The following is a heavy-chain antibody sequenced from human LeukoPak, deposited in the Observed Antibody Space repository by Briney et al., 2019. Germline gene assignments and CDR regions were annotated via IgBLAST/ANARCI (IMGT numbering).Heavy chain of an antibody. CDR1: GFAFSSYW. CDR3: ARDESVLLWFGELGASNDAFDS. Sequence: PGGALRLSSAASGFAFSSYWMSWVRRAPGKGLGWGANIKQEGSEKYYVDSVKGRFTISRDNAKNSLYLQMNSLRAEDTAVYYCARDESVLLWFGELGASNDAFDSWGQGTMVTVSS. J-gene: IGHJ3*02. CDR2: IKQEGSEK. V-gene: IGHV3-7*01. D-gene: IGHD3-10*01.